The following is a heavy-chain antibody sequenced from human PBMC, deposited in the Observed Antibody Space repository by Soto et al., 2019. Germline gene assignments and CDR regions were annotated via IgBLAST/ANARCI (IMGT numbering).Heavy chain of an antibody. D-gene: IGHD6-6*01. CDR1: GYTLPELS. Sequence: ASVKVSCKVSGYTLPELSMHWVRQAPGKGLEWMGGFDPEDGETIYAQKFQGRVTMTEDTSSDTAYMVLCSLRSEGTAAYHCATKKNDSSSAYNWFGRWGQGPLGTVSS. J-gene: IGHJ5*02. CDR2: FDPEDGET. CDR3: ATKKNDSSSAYNWFGR. V-gene: IGHV1-24*01.